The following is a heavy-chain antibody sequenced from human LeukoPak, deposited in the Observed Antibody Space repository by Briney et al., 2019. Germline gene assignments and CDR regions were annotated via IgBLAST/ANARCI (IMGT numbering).Heavy chain of an antibody. CDR3: ARHRQYGCSSTSCYTDWFDP. J-gene: IGHJ5*02. Sequence: SQTLSLTCTVSGGSISSGDYYWGWIRQPPGKGLEWIGSIYYSGSTYYNPSLKSRVTISVDTSKNQFSLKLSSVTAADTAVYYCARHRQYGCSSTSCYTDWFDPWGQGTLVTVSS. CDR2: IYYSGST. V-gene: IGHV4-39*01. D-gene: IGHD2-2*02. CDR1: GGSISSGDYY.